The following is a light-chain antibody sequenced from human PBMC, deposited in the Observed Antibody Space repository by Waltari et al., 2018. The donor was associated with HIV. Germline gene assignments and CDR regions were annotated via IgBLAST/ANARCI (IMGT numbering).Light chain of an antibody. Sequence: EIVMPQSPATVSVSPGGSATLSCRASQSISDNLAWYQQTPGQAPRLLIYGASTRATGIPARFSGSGSGTEFTLTISSLQSEDFAVYYCQQYSNWPYTFGQGTKLEIK. CDR2: GAS. V-gene: IGKV3-15*01. CDR3: QQYSNWPYT. CDR1: QSISDN. J-gene: IGKJ2*01.